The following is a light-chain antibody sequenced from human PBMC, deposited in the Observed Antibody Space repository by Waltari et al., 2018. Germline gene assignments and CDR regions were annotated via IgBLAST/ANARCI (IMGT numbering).Light chain of an antibody. CDR3: QSTDSSGSFVV. Sequence: SYELTQPPSVSVSPGPQARSTCSDEALHRQFTSWYQQRPGQAPIMLMYRDTERPSVIPERFSGSSSGTIVTLTITGVQAEDEADYYCQSTDSSGSFVVFGGGTRLTVL. J-gene: IGLJ2*01. CDR1: ALHRQF. V-gene: IGLV3-25*03. CDR2: RDT.